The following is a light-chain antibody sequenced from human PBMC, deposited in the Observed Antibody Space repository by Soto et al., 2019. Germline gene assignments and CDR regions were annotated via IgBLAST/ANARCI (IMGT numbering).Light chain of an antibody. CDR2: VTS. Sequence: DIQMTQSPSSLSASVGDRVSVTCRTSQNITKFLNWYQEKPGKAPKVVIYVTSNLENGVPSRFSGSGSGTHFTLSISSLQPEDFATYYCQQTFSAPGTFGPGTRVEVK. J-gene: IGKJ1*01. CDR3: QQTFSAPGT. V-gene: IGKV1-39*01. CDR1: QNITKF.